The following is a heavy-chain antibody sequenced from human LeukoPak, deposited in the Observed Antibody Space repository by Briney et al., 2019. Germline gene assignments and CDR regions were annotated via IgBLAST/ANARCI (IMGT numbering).Heavy chain of an antibody. CDR3: ARDSSGWKYYFDY. D-gene: IGHD6-19*01. Sequence: GGSLRLSCAASGFTFSSYSMNWVRQAPGKGLELVSYISSGGSTIYYADSVKGRFTISRDNAKNSLYLQMTSLRDEDTAVYYCARDSSGWKYYFDYWGQGTLVTVSS. V-gene: IGHV3-48*02. CDR2: ISSGGSTI. J-gene: IGHJ4*02. CDR1: GFTFSSYS.